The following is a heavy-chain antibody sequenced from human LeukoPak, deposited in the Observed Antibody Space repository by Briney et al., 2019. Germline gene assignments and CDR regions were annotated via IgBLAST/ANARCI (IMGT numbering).Heavy chain of an antibody. CDR1: GYTFTSYG. J-gene: IGHJ4*02. CDR3: ASTPRGIADFEY. D-gene: IGHD2-21*01. CDR2: INPNSGGT. Sequence: ASVKVSCKASGYTFTSYGISWVRQAPGQGLEWMGWINPNSGGTSYAQRFQGRVTMTRDTSISTVYMQLSRLRSDDTAVYYCASTPRGIADFEYWGQGTLVTVSS. V-gene: IGHV1-2*02.